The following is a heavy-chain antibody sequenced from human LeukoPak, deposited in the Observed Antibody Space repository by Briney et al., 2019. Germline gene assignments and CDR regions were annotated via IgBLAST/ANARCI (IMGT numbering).Heavy chain of an antibody. CDR1: GYTFTGYY. Sequence: ASVKVSCKASGYTFTGYYMHWVRQAPGQGLEWMGWINPNSGGTNYAQKFQGRVTMTRDTSISTAYMELSRLRSDDTAVYYCARGPIRALRYFDWLPNYWGQGTLVTVSS. CDR2: INPNSGGT. V-gene: IGHV1-2*02. D-gene: IGHD3-9*01. J-gene: IGHJ4*02. CDR3: ARGPIRALRYFDWLPNY.